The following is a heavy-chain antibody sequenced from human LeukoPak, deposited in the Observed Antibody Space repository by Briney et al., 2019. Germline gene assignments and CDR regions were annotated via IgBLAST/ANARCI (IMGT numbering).Heavy chain of an antibody. Sequence: GASVKVSCKASGYTFTSYDINWVRQATGQGLEWMGWMNPNSGNTGYAQKFQDRVTITRNTSISTAYMELSSLRSEDTAVYYCARRGGDSSGWKLHPEFDYWGQGTLVTVSS. D-gene: IGHD3-22*01. CDR3: ARRGGDSSGWKLHPEFDY. J-gene: IGHJ4*02. V-gene: IGHV1-8*03. CDR2: MNPNSGNT. CDR1: GYTFTSYD.